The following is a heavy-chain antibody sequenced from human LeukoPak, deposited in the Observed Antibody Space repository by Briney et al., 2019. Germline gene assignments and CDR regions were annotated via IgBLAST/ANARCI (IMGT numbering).Heavy chain of an antibody. CDR2: ISAYNGNT. CDR3: AMLGQDDYGDYGGDY. CDR1: GYTFTSYG. J-gene: IGHJ4*02. V-gene: IGHV1-18*01. D-gene: IGHD4-17*01. Sequence: GASVKVSCKASGYTFTSYGISWVRQAPGQGLEWMGWISAYNGNTNYAQKLQGRVTMTTDTSTSTAYMELRSLRSDDTAVYYCAMLGQDDYGDYGGDYWGQGTLVTVSS.